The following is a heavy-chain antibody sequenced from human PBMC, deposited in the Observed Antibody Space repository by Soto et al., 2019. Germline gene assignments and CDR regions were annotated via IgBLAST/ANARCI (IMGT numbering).Heavy chain of an antibody. Sequence: SETLSLTCTVSGGSISRYYWSWIRQPQGKGLEWIGYIYYSGSTNYNPSLKSRVTISVDTSKNQFSLKLSSVTAADTAVYYCAREARGYDFWSGYYGRPDAFDIWGQGTMVT. V-gene: IGHV4-59*01. J-gene: IGHJ3*02. D-gene: IGHD3-3*01. CDR3: AREARGYDFWSGYYGRPDAFDI. CDR2: IYYSGST. CDR1: GGSISRYY.